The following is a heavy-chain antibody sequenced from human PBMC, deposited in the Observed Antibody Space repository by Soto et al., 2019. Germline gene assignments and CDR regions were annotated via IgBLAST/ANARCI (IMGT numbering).Heavy chain of an antibody. D-gene: IGHD5-12*01. V-gene: IGHV3-64D*06. CDR2: VRGNGDPP. Sequence: PGGSLRLSCEVSGFIFSSYALHWVRQAPGKGLEYISGVRGNGDPPFYTDSVKGRFTISRDTSKNTLYLQMTTLSADDTAVYYCVKSRGGNNFDFFDWGQGTLVTVSS. J-gene: IGHJ4*02. CDR1: GFIFSSYA. CDR3: VKSRGGNNFDFFD.